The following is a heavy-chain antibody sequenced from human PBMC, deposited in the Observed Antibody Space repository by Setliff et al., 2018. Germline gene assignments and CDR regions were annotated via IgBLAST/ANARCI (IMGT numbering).Heavy chain of an antibody. CDR1: GGSISSYY. CDR2: IYSSGST. D-gene: IGHD2-8*01. V-gene: IGHV4-4*08. Sequence: SETLSLTCTVSGGSISSYYWSWIRQPPGKGLEWIGYIYSSGSTNYNPSLKSRVTISVDTSKNQFSLNLTSVTAADTAVYYCAREGFYCTNGVCYRPFDYWGQGTLVTSPQ. CDR3: AREGFYCTNGVCYRPFDY. J-gene: IGHJ4*02.